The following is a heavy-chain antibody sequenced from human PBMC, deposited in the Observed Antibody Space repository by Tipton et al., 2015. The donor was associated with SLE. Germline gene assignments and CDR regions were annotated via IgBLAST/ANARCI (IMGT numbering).Heavy chain of an antibody. V-gene: IGHV4-61*02. CDR3: ARLGIAAAGTGPYFDY. J-gene: IGHJ4*02. D-gene: IGHD6-13*01. CDR1: GGSISSGSYY. Sequence: TLSLTCTVSGGSISSGSYYWTWIRQPAGKGLEWIGRIFTLGSTDYNPSLKSRVTISVDKSKNQFSLKLSSVTAADTAVYYCARLGIAAAGTGPYFDYWGQGTLVTVSS. CDR2: IFTLGST.